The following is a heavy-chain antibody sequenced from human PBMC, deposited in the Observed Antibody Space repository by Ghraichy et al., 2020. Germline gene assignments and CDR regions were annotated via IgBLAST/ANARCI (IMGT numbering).Heavy chain of an antibody. D-gene: IGHD2-2*01. CDR3: ARAGYCSSTSCHYYYYGMDV. V-gene: IGHV3-48*02. CDR2: NRSSSRTI. J-gene: IGHJ6*04. CDR1: GFTFSSYS. Sequence: GGSLRLSCAASGFTFSSYSMNWVRQAPGKGLEWVSYNRSSSRTIYYADSVKGRFTISRDNAKNLLYLQMNSLRDEDTAVYYCARAGYCSSTSCHYYYYGMDVWGEGTTVTASS.